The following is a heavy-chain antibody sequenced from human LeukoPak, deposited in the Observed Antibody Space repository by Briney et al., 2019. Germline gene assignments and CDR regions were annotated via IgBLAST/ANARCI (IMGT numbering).Heavy chain of an antibody. CDR2: ISAYNGNT. CDR1: GYTFTSYG. V-gene: IGHV1-18*01. Sequence: ASVKVSFKASGYTFTSYGISWVRQAPGQGLEWMGWISAYNGNTNYAQKLQGRVTMTTDTSTSTAYMELRSLRSDDTAVYYCAREGYSSGWYYEYFDLWGRGTLVTVSS. J-gene: IGHJ2*01. D-gene: IGHD6-19*01. CDR3: AREGYSSGWYYEYFDL.